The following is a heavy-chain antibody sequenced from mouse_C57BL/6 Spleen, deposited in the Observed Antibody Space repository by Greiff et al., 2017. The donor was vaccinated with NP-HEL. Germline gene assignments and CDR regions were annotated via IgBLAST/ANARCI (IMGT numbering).Heavy chain of an antibody. CDR1: GYTFTSYT. CDR3: ARSYYGSSYGDAMDY. D-gene: IGHD1-1*01. V-gene: IGHV1-4*01. Sequence: QVQLQQSGAELARPGASVKMSCKASGYTFTSYTMHWVKQRPGQGLEWIGYINPSSGYTKYNQKFKDKATLTADKSSSTAYMQLSSLTSEDSAVYYCARSYYGSSYGDAMDYWGKGTSVTVSS. J-gene: IGHJ4*01. CDR2: INPSSGYT.